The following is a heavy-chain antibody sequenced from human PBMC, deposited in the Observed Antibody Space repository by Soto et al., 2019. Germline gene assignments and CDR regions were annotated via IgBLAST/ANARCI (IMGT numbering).Heavy chain of an antibody. CDR2: IYYSGST. CDR3: ARVIGPGYGDYGNYFNN. Sequence: SETLSLTCSVSGSSIRSTSYYWGWIRQPPGKGLEWIGSIYYSGSTHYSPSLKSRIIMSIDTSTNQFSLKLTSVTAADTAVYYCARVIGPGYGDYGNYFNNWGQGIVVTVS. V-gene: IGHV4-39*01. J-gene: IGHJ4*02. D-gene: IGHD4-17*01. CDR1: GSSIRSTSYY.